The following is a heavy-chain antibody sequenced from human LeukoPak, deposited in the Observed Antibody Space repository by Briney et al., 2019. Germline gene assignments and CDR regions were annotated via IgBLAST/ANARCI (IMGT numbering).Heavy chain of an antibody. J-gene: IGHJ3*02. Sequence: SGRSLRLSCAASGFTFSSYAMHWVRQAPGKGQEWVAVISYDGSNKYYADSVKGRFTISRDNSKNTLYLQMNSLRAEDTAVYYCARDRTGTTAFDIWGQGTMVTVSS. D-gene: IGHD1-7*01. CDR3: ARDRTGTTAFDI. CDR1: GFTFSSYA. CDR2: ISYDGSNK. V-gene: IGHV3-30-3*01.